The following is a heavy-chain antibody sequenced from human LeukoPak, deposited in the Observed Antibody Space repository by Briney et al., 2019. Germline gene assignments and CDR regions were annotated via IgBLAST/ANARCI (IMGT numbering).Heavy chain of an antibody. D-gene: IGHD3-10*01. CDR3: ARASPISALRGVIMTWIGGADLDL. V-gene: IGHV1-3*01. CDR1: GYTFTSYA. CDR2: INAGNGNI. J-gene: IGHJ5*02. Sequence: ASVKVSCKASGYTFTSYAMHWVRQAPGQRLEWMGWINAGNGNIKYSQKFQGRVTITRDTSASTAYMELSSLRSEDTAVYYCARASPISALRGVIMTWIGGADLDLWGQGTLVTVSS.